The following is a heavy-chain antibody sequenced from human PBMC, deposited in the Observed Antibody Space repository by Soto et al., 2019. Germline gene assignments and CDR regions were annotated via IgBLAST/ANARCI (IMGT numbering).Heavy chain of an antibody. CDR2: ISTSGSSI. D-gene: IGHD6-13*01. J-gene: IGHJ4*02. Sequence: LRLSCAASGFTFSSYEMDWVRQAPGKGLEWVSYISTSGSSIYYADSVKGRFSISRDNVKNSLYLQMNSLRAEDTAVYYCARDSGIAAEYNFDYWGQGTLVTVSS. CDR1: GFTFSSYE. V-gene: IGHV3-48*03. CDR3: ARDSGIAAEYNFDY.